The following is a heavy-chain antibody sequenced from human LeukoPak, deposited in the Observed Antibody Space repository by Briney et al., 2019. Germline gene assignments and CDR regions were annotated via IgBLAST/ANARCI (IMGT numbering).Heavy chain of an antibody. V-gene: IGHV1-69*02. CDR2: IIPILGIA. J-gene: IGHJ5*02. D-gene: IGHD2-15*01. CDR3: ARVMYCSGGSCYSGGFGWFDP. Sequence: SVKVSCKASGGTFSSYNISWVRQAPGQGREWMGRIIPILGIANYAQKFQGRVTITSDKSTSTAYMELSSLTSEDTAVYYCARVMYCSGGSCYSGGFGWFDPWGQGTLVTVSS. CDR1: GGTFSSYN.